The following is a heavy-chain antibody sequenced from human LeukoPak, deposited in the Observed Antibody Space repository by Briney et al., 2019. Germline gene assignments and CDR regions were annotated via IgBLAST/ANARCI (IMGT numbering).Heavy chain of an antibody. CDR3: AVPSPSPTSSDY. CDR1: GFSFTSYW. Sequence: GESLKIPCQASGFSFTSYWIGWVRQMPGKGLEWMGIIFPRDSNTRYSPSFQGQVTISADKSISTAYLQWSSLKASDTAMYYCAVPSPSPTSSDYWGQGTLVTVSS. V-gene: IGHV5-51*01. J-gene: IGHJ4*02. CDR2: IFPRDSNT. D-gene: IGHD2-2*01.